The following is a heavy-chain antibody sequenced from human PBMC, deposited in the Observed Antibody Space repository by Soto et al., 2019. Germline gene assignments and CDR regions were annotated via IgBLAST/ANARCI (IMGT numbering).Heavy chain of an antibody. CDR3: ARGGYYFDMDG. Sequence: QVQLQESGPGLVKPSETLSLTCAVSGGSISISNWWSWVRQTPGKGLEWIGPIHHSGSTNYSPSLTSRVTISVDKSKNQFSLKMNSVTAADTAVYYCARGGYYFDMDGWGKGTTVTVSS. J-gene: IGHJ6*03. CDR1: GGSISISNW. D-gene: IGHD1-26*01. V-gene: IGHV4-4*02. CDR2: IHHSGST.